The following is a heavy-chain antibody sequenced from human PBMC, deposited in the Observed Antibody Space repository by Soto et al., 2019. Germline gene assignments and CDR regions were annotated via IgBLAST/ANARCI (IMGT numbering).Heavy chain of an antibody. Sequence: WASVKVSCKVSGYTLTELSMHWVRQAPGKGFEWMGGFDPEDGETIYAQKFQGRVTMTEDTSTDTAYMELSSLRSDDTAVYYCARVGDCSSTSCYTNYYYYGMDVWGQGTTVTVSS. CDR2: FDPEDGET. J-gene: IGHJ6*02. CDR3: ARVGDCSSTSCYTNYYYYGMDV. D-gene: IGHD2-2*02. CDR1: GYTLTELS. V-gene: IGHV1-24*01.